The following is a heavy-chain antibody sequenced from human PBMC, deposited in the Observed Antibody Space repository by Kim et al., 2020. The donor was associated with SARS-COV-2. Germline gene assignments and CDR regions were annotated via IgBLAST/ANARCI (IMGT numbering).Heavy chain of an antibody. CDR3: ARGQLRYSLDY. Sequence: SETLSLTCTVSGGSVSSADYYWNWIRQPPGKGLEWVGYIYYSGIANYNSSLKSRVTISLDTSKNQVSLRLTSVTAADTAVYYCARGQLRYSLDYWGQGTLVTVSS. CDR1: GGSVSSADYY. CDR2: IYYSGIA. V-gene: IGHV4-61*08. J-gene: IGHJ4*02. D-gene: IGHD3-9*01.